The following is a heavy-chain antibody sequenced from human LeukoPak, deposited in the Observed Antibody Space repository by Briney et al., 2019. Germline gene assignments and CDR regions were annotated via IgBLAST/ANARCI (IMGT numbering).Heavy chain of an antibody. CDR1: GFTFSDYY. CDR3: ARFVVPADYFDY. V-gene: IGHV3-11*01. CDR2: ISSSGSTI. J-gene: IGHJ4*02. D-gene: IGHD2-21*01. Sequence: GGSLRLSCTASGFTFSDYYMSWIRQAPGKGLEWVSYISSSGSTIYYADSVKGRFTISGDNAKNSLYLQMNSLRAEDTAVYYCARFVVPADYFDYWGQGTLVTVSS.